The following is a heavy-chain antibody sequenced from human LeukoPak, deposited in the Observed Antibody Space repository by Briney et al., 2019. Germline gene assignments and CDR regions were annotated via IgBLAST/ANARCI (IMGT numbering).Heavy chain of an antibody. CDR2: VIPSLDVS. D-gene: IGHD2-15*01. CDR1: GDTFITYT. Sequence: ASVKVSCKASGDTFITYTSSWVRQAPGQGLEWMGRVIPSLDVSNYAEKFQGRVTINADKSSSTTYMELTSLRSEDTAMYYCARDHCSRGSCLGGHWGQGTLVTVSS. CDR3: ARDHCSRGSCLGGH. V-gene: IGHV1-69*04. J-gene: IGHJ4*02.